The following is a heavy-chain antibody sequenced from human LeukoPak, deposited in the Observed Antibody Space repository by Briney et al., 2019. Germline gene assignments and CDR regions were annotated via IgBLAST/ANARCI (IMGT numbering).Heavy chain of an antibody. CDR2: ISYDGSNK. Sequence: GGSLRLSCAASGFTFSSYGMHWVRQAPGKGLEWVAVISYDGSNKYYADSVKGRFTISRDNSKNTLYLQMNSLRAEDTAVYYCARPSSLGTLVAFDYWGQGTLVTVSS. V-gene: IGHV3-30*03. J-gene: IGHJ4*02. CDR1: GFTFSSYG. D-gene: IGHD6-6*01. CDR3: ARPSSLGTLVAFDY.